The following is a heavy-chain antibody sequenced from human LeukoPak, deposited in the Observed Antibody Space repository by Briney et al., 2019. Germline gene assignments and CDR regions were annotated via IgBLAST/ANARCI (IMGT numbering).Heavy chain of an antibody. CDR2: ISGSGGST. Sequence: GGSLRLSCAASRFAFSNYAMSWVRQAPGKGLEWVSSISGSGGSTYYADSVKGRFTISRDNSKNTLYLQLNSLRVEDTAVYYCARADEVAAATIGPAGYWGQGTLVTVSS. CDR1: RFAFSNYA. V-gene: IGHV3-23*01. J-gene: IGHJ4*02. D-gene: IGHD2-2*01. CDR3: ARADEVAAATIGPAGY.